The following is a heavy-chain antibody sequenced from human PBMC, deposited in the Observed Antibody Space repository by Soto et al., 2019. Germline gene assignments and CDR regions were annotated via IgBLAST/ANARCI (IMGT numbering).Heavy chain of an antibody. V-gene: IGHV2-5*02. CDR1: GFSLSTSGVG. CDR2: IYWDDDK. J-gene: IGHJ6*03. D-gene: IGHD3-10*01. Sequence: SGPTLVKPTQTLTLTCTFSGFSLSTSGVGVGWIRQPPGKALEWLALIYWDDDKRYSPSLKSRLTITKDTSKNQVVLTMTNMDPVDTATYYCAHSYLRAPRLYYYYYYMDVWGKGTTVTVSS. CDR3: AHSYLRAPRLYYYYYYMDV.